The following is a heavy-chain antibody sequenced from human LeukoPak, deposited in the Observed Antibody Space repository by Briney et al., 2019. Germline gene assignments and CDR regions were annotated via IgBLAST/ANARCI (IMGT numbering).Heavy chain of an antibody. V-gene: IGHV3-9*01. Sequence: GGSLRLSCAASGFTFDDYAMHWVRQPPGKGLEWVSGISWNGGSIGYAHSVKGRFTISRDNARKSLYLQMNSLRPEDTAVYYCARVPNSSSWPKAAYFYYYGMDVWGRGTTVTVSS. J-gene: IGHJ6*02. D-gene: IGHD6-13*01. CDR1: GFTFDDYA. CDR2: ISWNGGSI. CDR3: ARVPNSSSWPKAAYFYYYGMDV.